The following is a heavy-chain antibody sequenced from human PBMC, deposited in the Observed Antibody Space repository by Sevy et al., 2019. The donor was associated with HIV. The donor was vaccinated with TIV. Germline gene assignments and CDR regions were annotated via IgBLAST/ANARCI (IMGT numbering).Heavy chain of an antibody. J-gene: IGHJ3*02. V-gene: IGHV3-23*01. CDR3: AKDYYYYGSGSSRGDAFDI. Sequence: GGSLRLSCAASGFTFSSYAMSWVRQAPGKGLEWVSAISGSGGSTYYADSVKGRFTISRDNSKNTLYLQMNSLRAEDTDVYYCAKDYYYYGSGSSRGDAFDIWGQGTMVTVSS. CDR1: GFTFSSYA. D-gene: IGHD3-10*01. CDR2: ISGSGGST.